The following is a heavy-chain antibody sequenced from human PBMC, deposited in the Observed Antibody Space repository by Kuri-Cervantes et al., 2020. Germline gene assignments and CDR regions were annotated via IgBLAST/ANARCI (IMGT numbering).Heavy chain of an antibody. Sequence: ASVKVSCKASGYTFTSYGISWVRQAPGQGLEWMGIINPSGGSTSYAQKFQGRVTMTRDTSASTAYMELSSLRSEDTAVYYCARGDIVVVPAAMFLDYWGQGTLVTVSS. J-gene: IGHJ4*02. CDR3: ARGDIVVVPAAMFLDY. V-gene: IGHV1-46*01. CDR2: INPSGGST. D-gene: IGHD2-2*01. CDR1: GYTFTSYG.